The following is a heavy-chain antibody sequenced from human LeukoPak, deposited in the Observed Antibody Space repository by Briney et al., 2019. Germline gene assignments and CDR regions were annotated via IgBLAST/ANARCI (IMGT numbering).Heavy chain of an antibody. CDR3: ARVASDSYDSSGYQPYFDY. J-gene: IGHJ4*02. D-gene: IGHD3-22*01. V-gene: IGHV4-30-4*01. CDR2: IYYSGST. CDR1: GGSISSGDYY. Sequence: SETLSLTCTVSGGSISSGDYYWSWIRQPPGKGLEWMGYIYYSGSTYYNPSLKSRVTISVDTSKNQFSLKLSSVTAADTAVYYCARVASDSYDSSGYQPYFDYWGQGTLVTVSS.